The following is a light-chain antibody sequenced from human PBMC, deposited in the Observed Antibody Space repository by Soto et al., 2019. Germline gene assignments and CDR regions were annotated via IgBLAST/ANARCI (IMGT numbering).Light chain of an antibody. J-gene: IGLJ1*01. CDR1: NIGSKS. V-gene: IGLV3-21*02. CDR3: HVWDSGSAHHV. CDR2: ANS. Sequence: SYELTQPPSVSVAPGQTARITCGGSNIGSKSVHWYQQKPGQAPMMAVCANSDRPSGIPDRFSGSNSANTATLTISRVEAGDEADYYCHVWDSGSAHHVFGTGTKVTVL.